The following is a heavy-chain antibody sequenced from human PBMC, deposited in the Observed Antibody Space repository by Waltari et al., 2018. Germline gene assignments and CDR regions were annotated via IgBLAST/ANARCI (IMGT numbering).Heavy chain of an antibody. V-gene: IGHV1-2*06. CDR2: INPNRGGT. Sequence: QVQLVQSGAEVKKPGASVKVSCKASGYTFTGYYMHWVRQAPGQGLEWGGRINPNRGGTNYAQKFQGRVTMTRDTSISTAYMELSRLRSDDTAVYYCARDRAMVRGVVYYYMDVWGKGTTVTVSS. CDR3: ARDRAMVRGVVYYYMDV. D-gene: IGHD3-10*01. CDR1: GYTFTGYY. J-gene: IGHJ6*03.